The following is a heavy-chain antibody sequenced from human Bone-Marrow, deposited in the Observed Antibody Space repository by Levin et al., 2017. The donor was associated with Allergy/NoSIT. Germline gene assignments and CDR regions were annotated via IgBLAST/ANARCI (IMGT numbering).Heavy chain of an antibody. V-gene: IGHV4-61*01. CDR1: GGSVSSGSYY. CDR3: ARGSYFGGLSFDC. D-gene: IGHD4-23*01. Sequence: PGGSLRLSCTVSGGSVSSGSYYWSWIRQPPGKGLEWIVYIYHSGSTKYNPSLKSRVTISLDTSRNQFSLRLTSLTAADTAAYYCARGSYFGGLSFDCWGKGILVIVSS. CDR2: IYHSGST. J-gene: IGHJ4*02.